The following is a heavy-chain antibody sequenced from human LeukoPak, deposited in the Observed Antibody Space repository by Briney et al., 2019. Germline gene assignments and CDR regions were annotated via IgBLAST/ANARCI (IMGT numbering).Heavy chain of an antibody. CDR1: GGSISSYY. CDR3: ARHNIAAAGITKRYYYGMDV. J-gene: IGHJ6*02. Sequence: PSETLSLTCTVSGGSISSYYWSWIRQPAGKGLEWIGRIYTSGSTNYNPSLKSRVTMSVDTSKNQFSLKLSSVTAADTAVYYCARHNIAAAGITKRYYYGMDVWGQGTTVTVSS. CDR2: IYTSGST. V-gene: IGHV4-4*07. D-gene: IGHD6-13*01.